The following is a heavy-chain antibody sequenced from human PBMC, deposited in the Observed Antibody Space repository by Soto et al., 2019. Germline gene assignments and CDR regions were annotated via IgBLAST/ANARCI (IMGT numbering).Heavy chain of an antibody. V-gene: IGHV4-59*01. J-gene: IGHJ6*02. CDR2: IYYSGST. D-gene: IGHD5-18*01. CDR3: ARERGYSYGSDYGMDV. Sequence: LSLTCTVSGGSISSYYWSWIRQPPGKGLEWIGYIYYSGSTNYNPSLKSRVTISVDTSKNQFSLKLSSVTAADTAVYYCARERGYSYGSDYGMDVWGQGSTVTVSS. CDR1: GGSISSYY.